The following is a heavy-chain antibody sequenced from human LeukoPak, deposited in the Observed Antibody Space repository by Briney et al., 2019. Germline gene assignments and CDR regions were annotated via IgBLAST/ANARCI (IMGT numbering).Heavy chain of an antibody. V-gene: IGHV3-30*18. D-gene: IGHD1-26*01. J-gene: IGHJ4*02. CDR2: ISYDGSNK. CDR3: AKEGYSGSYIDY. CDR1: GFTFSSYG. Sequence: GGSLRLSCAASGFTFSSYGMHWVRQAPGKGLEWVAVISYDGSNKYYADSVKGRFTIPRDNSKNTLYLQMNSLRAEDTAVYYCAKEGYSGSYIDYWGQGTLVTVSS.